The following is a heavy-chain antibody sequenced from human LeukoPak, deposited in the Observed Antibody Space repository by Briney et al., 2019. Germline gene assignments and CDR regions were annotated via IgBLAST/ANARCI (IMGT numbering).Heavy chain of an antibody. D-gene: IGHD3/OR15-3a*01. CDR3: ARQPGSGLFILP. CDR1: GVSISSSNSY. V-gene: IGHV4-39*01. CDR2: IYYSGHT. J-gene: IGHJ4*02. Sequence: RPSETLSLTCTVSGVSISSSNSYWGWIRQPPGKGRDCIGSIYYSGHTYSNASLKSQVSISIDTSKNQFSLRLTSVTAADTAVYYCARQPGSGLFILPGGQGTLVTVSS.